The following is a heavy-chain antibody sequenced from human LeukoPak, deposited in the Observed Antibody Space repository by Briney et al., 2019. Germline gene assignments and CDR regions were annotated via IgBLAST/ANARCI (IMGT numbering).Heavy chain of an antibody. Sequence: GGSLRLSCAASGFSFSSYGMHWVRQAPGKGLEWVAFIRYDGSNKYYADSVKGRFTISRDNSKNTLYLQMNSLRAEDTAVYYCEAAAGVYDAFDIWGQGTMVTVSS. J-gene: IGHJ3*02. CDR1: GFSFSSYG. CDR3: EAAAGVYDAFDI. D-gene: IGHD6-13*01. V-gene: IGHV3-30*02. CDR2: IRYDGSNK.